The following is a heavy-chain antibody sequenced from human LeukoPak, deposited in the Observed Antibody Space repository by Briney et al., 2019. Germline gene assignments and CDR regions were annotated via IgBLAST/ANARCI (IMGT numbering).Heavy chain of an antibody. CDR3: ARVEVIKYSGSYGANYYYYYMDV. D-gene: IGHD1-26*01. CDR2: ISSSSSTI. V-gene: IGHV3-48*04. CDR1: GFTFSSYS. Sequence: GGSLRLSCAASGFTFSSYSMNWVRQAPGKGLEWVSYISSSSSTIYYADSVKGRFTISRDNAKNSLYLQMNSLRAEDTAVYYCARVEVIKYSGSYGANYYYYYMDVWGKGTTVTVSS. J-gene: IGHJ6*03.